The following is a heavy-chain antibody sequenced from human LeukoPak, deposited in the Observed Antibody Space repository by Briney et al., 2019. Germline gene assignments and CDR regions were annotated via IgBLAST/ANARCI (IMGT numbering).Heavy chain of an antibody. CDR1: GYIFTSYW. D-gene: IGHD5-12*01. CDR2: IYPGDSDT. Sequence: GESLKISCMGSGYIFTSYWIAWVRQMPGRGLEWMGIIYPGDSDTRYSPSFQGQVTITADKSINTAYLQWSSLKASDTAMYYCGRLLGVATIYYWGQGTLVTVSS. CDR3: GRLLGVATIYY. J-gene: IGHJ4*02. V-gene: IGHV5-51*01.